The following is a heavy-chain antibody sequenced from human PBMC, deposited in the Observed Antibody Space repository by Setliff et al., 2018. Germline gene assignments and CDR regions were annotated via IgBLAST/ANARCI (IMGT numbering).Heavy chain of an antibody. V-gene: IGHV3-33*01. Sequence: PGGSLRLSCVASGFTFSNYGMHWVRQAPGKGLEWVALIWNDGSSKFYGDSVKGRFTISRDNSKNTLYLQMDTLRAEDTAVYYCARDLKFFGVGPLHIYYWGQGTLVTVSS. J-gene: IGHJ4*02. CDR3: ARDLKFFGVGPLHIYY. CDR2: IWNDGSSK. CDR1: GFTFSNYG. D-gene: IGHD3-3*01.